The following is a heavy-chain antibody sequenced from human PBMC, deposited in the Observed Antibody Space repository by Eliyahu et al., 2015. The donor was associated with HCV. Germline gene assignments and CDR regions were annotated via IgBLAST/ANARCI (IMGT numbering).Heavy chain of an antibody. CDR3: ARGSKYYDSLTGDYKYYYYGMDV. V-gene: IGHV1-69*01. CDR2: IIPFLSTT. J-gene: IGHJ6*02. Sequence: QVHLVQSGAEVKRPGSSVKVSCQASGGTSSDYAISWVRQVPGQGLEWMGGIIPFLSTTNYAQRFQGRVTITADESTRTASMELSSLRSDDTAVYYCARGSKYYDSLTGDYKYYYYGMDVWGQGTTVTVSS. D-gene: IGHD3-9*01. CDR1: GGTSSDYA.